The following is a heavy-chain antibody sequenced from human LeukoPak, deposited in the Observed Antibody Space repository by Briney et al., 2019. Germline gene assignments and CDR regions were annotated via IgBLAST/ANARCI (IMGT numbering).Heavy chain of an antibody. Sequence: SETLSLTCTVSSGSVSSGSYYWSWMRQPPGKGLEWIGYIYYSGSTNNYNPSLKSRVTISVDTSKNQFSLKLNSVTAADTAVYYCVRAGSGWHGGSWGQGTLVTVSS. J-gene: IGHJ4*02. D-gene: IGHD6-19*01. CDR1: SGSVSSGSYY. CDR3: VRAGSGWHGGS. V-gene: IGHV4-61*01. CDR2: IYYSGSTN.